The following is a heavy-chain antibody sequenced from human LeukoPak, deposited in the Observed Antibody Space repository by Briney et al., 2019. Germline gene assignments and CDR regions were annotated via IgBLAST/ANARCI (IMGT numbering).Heavy chain of an antibody. CDR3: ARGGSYSDFDS. Sequence: PSETLSLTCTVSGGAVNSGSYHWSWIRQPAGKGLEWIGRIHTSGSTNYNPSLNSRVTISLDTSKNQFSLNLSSVTAADTAVYYCARGGSYSDFDSWGRGTLVTVSS. J-gene: IGHJ4*02. D-gene: IGHD1-26*01. CDR1: GGAVNSGSYH. V-gene: IGHV4-61*02. CDR2: IHTSGST.